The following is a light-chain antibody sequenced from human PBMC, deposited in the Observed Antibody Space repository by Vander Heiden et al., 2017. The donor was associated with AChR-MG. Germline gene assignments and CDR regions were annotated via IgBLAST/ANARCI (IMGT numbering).Light chain of an antibody. V-gene: IGLV1-44*01. Sequence: QSVLTQPPSASGTPGQRVTIPCSGSSSNIGSNTVNWYHQLPGTAPKLLIYSNNQRPSGVPDRFSGSKSGTSASLAISGLQSEDEADYYCAAWDDSLNGQVFGTGTKVTVL. J-gene: IGLJ1*01. CDR1: SSNIGSNT. CDR3: AAWDDSLNGQV. CDR2: SNN.